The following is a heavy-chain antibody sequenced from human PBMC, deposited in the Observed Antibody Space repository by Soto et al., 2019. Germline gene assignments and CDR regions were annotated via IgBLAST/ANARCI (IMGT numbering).Heavy chain of an antibody. V-gene: IGHV3-48*03. Sequence: GGSLRLSCAASGFTFSSYEMNWVRQAPGKGLEWVSYISSSGSTIYYADSVKGRFTISRDNAKNSLYLQMNSLRAEDTAVYYCASPGYSSSWYLTWAFDIWGQGTMVTVS. D-gene: IGHD6-13*01. CDR1: GFTFSSYE. J-gene: IGHJ3*02. CDR3: ASPGYSSSWYLTWAFDI. CDR2: ISSSGSTI.